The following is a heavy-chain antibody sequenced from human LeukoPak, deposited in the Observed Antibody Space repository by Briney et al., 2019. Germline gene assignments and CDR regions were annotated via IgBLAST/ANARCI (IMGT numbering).Heavy chain of an antibody. CDR3: AKARAPLWFGELYY. D-gene: IGHD3-10*01. J-gene: IGHJ4*02. V-gene: IGHV3-9*01. CDR1: GFTFDDYA. Sequence: GGSLRLSCAASGFTFDDYAMHWVRQAPGKGLEWVSGISWNSGSIGYADSVKGRFTISRDNAKNSLYLQMNSLRAEDTALYYCAKARAPLWFGELYYWGQGTLVTVSS. CDR2: ISWNSGSI.